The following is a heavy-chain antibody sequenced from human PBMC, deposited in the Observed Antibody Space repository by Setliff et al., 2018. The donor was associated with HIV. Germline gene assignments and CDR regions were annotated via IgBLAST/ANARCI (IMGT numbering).Heavy chain of an antibody. Sequence: SETLSLTCSVSGGVSGGDMGVHDWSWIRQPPGKGLEWIGYIYYTGTTSYNPSLKSRVTIQVDTSNNRFSLNLRSATVADTAVYFCARDHELGAFDLWGQGTMVTVSS. CDR1: GGVSGGDMGVHD. V-gene: IGHV4-61*03. D-gene: IGHD1-26*01. J-gene: IGHJ3*01. CDR2: IYYTGTT. CDR3: ARDHELGAFDL.